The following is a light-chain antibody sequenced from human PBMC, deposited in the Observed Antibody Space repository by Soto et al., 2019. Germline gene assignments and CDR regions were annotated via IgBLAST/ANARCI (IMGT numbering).Light chain of an antibody. V-gene: IGKV1-39*01. Sequence: DIQMTQSPSSLSASVGDRVTITCRASQSISGNLNWYQHKPGKAPNLLIYAASSLQSGVPSTFSGSASGTDFTLTISSLQPEDFATYYCQQTYSSPRTFGQGTKVEVK. CDR1: QSISGN. CDR3: QQTYSSPRT. CDR2: AAS. J-gene: IGKJ1*01.